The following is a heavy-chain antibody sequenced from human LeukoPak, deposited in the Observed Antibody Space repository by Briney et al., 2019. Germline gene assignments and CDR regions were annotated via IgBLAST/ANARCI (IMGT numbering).Heavy chain of an antibody. V-gene: IGHV5-51*01. Sequence: GESLKISCKGSGYSFTSYWIGWVRPMPGKGLEWMGIISPRDSDTRYSPSFQGQVTISADKSISTAYLQWSSLKTSDTAMYYCARHAITLFDYWGQGTLVTVSS. CDR3: ARHAITLFDY. CDR2: ISPRDSDT. D-gene: IGHD3-10*01. J-gene: IGHJ4*02. CDR1: GYSFTSYW.